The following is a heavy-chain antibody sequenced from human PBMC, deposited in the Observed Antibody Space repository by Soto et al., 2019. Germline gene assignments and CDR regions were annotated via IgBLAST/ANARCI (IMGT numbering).Heavy chain of an antibody. CDR1: GFTFSNYA. Sequence: GGSLRLSCAASGFTFSNYAVSWVRQSPGRGLEWVASISDRGGSAKYADSVNGRFTISRDNSRNTLFLQMDTLRAEDTAVYYCARLPYSYVSLYFFDFWGQGTLVTVSS. J-gene: IGHJ4*02. V-gene: IGHV3-23*01. CDR3: ARLPYSYVSLYFFDF. CDR2: ISDRGGSA. D-gene: IGHD5-18*01.